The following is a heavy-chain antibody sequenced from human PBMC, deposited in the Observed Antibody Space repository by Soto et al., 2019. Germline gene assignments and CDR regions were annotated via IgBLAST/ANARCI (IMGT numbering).Heavy chain of an antibody. CDR2: FDPEDGET. Sequence: ASVKVSCKVSGYTLTELSMHWVRQAPGKGFEWMGGFDPEDGETIYAQKFQGRVTMTEDTSTDTAYMELSSLRSEDTAVYYCQAITMVRGVITEDAFDIWGQGTMVTVSS. CDR3: QAITMVRGVITEDAFDI. CDR1: GYTLTELS. D-gene: IGHD3-10*01. J-gene: IGHJ3*02. V-gene: IGHV1-24*01.